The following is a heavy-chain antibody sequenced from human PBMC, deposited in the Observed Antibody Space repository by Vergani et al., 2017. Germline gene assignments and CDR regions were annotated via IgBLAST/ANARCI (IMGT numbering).Heavy chain of an antibody. D-gene: IGHD6-13*01. Sequence: QVQLQESGPGLVKPSETLSLTCAVSGYSISSGYYWGWIRQPPGKGLEWIGSIYHSGSTYYNPSLKSRVTISVDTSKNQFSLKLSSVTAADTAVYYCAGDIAAAARGYFDYWGQGTLVTVSS. V-gene: IGHV4-38-2*02. CDR2: IYHSGST. CDR3: AGDIAAAARGYFDY. CDR1: GYSISSGYY. J-gene: IGHJ4*02.